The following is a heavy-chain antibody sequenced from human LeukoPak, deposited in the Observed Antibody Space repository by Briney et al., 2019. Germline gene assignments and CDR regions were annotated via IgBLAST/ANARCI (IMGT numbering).Heavy chain of an antibody. V-gene: IGHV3-7*01. CDR1: GFTFSSYW. Sequence: GGSLRLSCAASGFTFSSYWMSWVRQAPGKGLEWVANIKQDGSEKYYVDSVKGRFTISRDNDKNSLYLQMNSLRAEDTAVYYCARVRRVVAATVAFDIWGQGTMVTVSS. CDR3: ARVRRVVAATVAFDI. J-gene: IGHJ3*02. D-gene: IGHD2-15*01. CDR2: IKQDGSEK.